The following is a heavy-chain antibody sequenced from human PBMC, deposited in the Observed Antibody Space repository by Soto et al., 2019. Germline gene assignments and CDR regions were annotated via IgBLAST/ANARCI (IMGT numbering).Heavy chain of an antibody. V-gene: IGHV3-49*04. CDR1: GFAFGDYA. Sequence: GGSLRLSCTASGFAFGDYAMSWVRQAPGKGLEWVGFIRSKAYGGTTEYAASVKGRFTISRDDSKSIAYLQMNSLKTEDTAVYYCTRWIAVVVAAKTYYYGMDVWGQGTTVTVSS. CDR3: TRWIAVVVAAKTYYYGMDV. J-gene: IGHJ6*02. D-gene: IGHD2-15*01. CDR2: IRSKAYGGTT.